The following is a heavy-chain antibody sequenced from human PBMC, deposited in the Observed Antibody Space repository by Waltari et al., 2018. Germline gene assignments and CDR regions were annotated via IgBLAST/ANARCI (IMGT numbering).Heavy chain of an antibody. J-gene: IGHJ4*02. CDR2: INAGTVNT. CDR1: GYTFTSYA. Sequence: QVQLVQSGAEVKKPGASVKVSCKASGYTFTSYAMHWVRQAPGQRLEWMGWINAGTVNTKYSQTCQSIVTNSMGTSASTPYMELSSLRSEDTSVYYWAASEGSFWIGYYPLDYWGQGTLVTVSS. V-gene: IGHV1-3*01. CDR3: AASEGSFWIGYYPLDY. D-gene: IGHD3-3*01.